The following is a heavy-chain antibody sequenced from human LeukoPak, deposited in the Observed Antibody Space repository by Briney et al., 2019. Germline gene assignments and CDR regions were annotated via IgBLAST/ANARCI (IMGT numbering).Heavy chain of an antibody. Sequence: GGSLRLSCAASGFTFSGYAMSWVRQAPGKGLEWGSAISGSGGSTDYADSVKGRFTISRENSKNTLYMQVNNLRAEATAVYYCAKDKSSGSGYAFDIWGPGTMVTVSS. D-gene: IGHD3-10*01. CDR1: GFTFSGYA. J-gene: IGHJ3*02. V-gene: IGHV3-23*01. CDR3: AKDKSSGSGYAFDI. CDR2: ISGSGGST.